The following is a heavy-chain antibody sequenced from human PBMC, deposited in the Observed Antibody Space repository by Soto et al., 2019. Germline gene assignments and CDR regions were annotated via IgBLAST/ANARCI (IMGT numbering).Heavy chain of an antibody. J-gene: IGHJ5*02. CDR2: ISGSVQTT. Sequence: LRLSVTGSVVTFSLFAMTWVRRVPWKGLEWVSAISGSVQTTYYADSVKGRFTVSRDNSNNTLYLQMNSLRAEDTAVYYCAKDQRKPAIFGVVTLSWGQGSLVSVSS. D-gene: IGHD3-3*01. CDR1: VVTFSLFA. V-gene: IGHV3-23*01. CDR3: AKDQRKPAIFGVVTLS.